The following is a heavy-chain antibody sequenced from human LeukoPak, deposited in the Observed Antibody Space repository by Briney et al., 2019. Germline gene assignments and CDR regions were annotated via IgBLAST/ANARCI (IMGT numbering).Heavy chain of an antibody. J-gene: IGHJ4*02. V-gene: IGHV3-48*03. CDR1: GFTFSSYE. CDR2: ISSSGSTI. CDR3: ARDHVSVGFDY. Sequence: PGGSLSLSCAASGFTFSSYEMNWVRQAPGKGLEWVSYISSSGSTIYYADSVKGRFTISRDNAKNSLYLQMNSLRAEDTAVYYGARDHVSVGFDYWGQGTLVTVSS.